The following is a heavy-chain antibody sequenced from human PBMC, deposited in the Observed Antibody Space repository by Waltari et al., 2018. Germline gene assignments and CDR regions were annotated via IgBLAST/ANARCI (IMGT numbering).Heavy chain of an antibody. J-gene: IGHJ4*02. Sequence: EVQLLESGGGLVQPGGSLRLSCAASGFTFSSYAMSLVRQAPGTGLEWVAALSGSGGSTYYGGAVKGLFTISRDNSKNTLYLQMNSLRAEDTAVYYCAKASWEPYFDYWGQGTLVTVSS. CDR3: AKASWEPYFDY. CDR2: LSGSGGST. CDR1: GFTFSSYA. V-gene: IGHV3-23*01. D-gene: IGHD1-26*01.